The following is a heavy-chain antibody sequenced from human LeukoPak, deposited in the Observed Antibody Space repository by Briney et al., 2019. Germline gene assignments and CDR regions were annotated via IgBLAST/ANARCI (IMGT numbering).Heavy chain of an antibody. CDR2: MNPNSGNT. D-gene: IGHD3-22*01. V-gene: IGHV1-8*01. CDR3: ARAGNLYYYDSSGYYEHFDY. CDR1: GCTFTSYD. Sequence: ASVKVSCKASGCTFTSYDINWVRQATGQGLEWMGWMNPNSGNTGYAQKFQGRVTMTRNTSTSTAYMELSSLRSEDTAVYYCARAGNLYYYDSSGYYEHFDYWGQGTLVTVSS. J-gene: IGHJ4*02.